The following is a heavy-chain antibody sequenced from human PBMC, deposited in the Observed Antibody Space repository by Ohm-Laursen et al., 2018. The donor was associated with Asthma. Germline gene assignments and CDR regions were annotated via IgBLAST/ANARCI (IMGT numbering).Heavy chain of an antibody. J-gene: IGHJ1*01. V-gene: IGHV3-21*01. Sequence: LRLSCTASGYTFSRYSIHWIRQAPGKGLEWVASISTASTFIYYADSVRGRFTTSRDNARNLVFLQMDSLRAEDTALYYCARIGPEWELPGREYSLHHWGQGTQVTVSS. CDR2: ISTASTFI. CDR3: ARIGPEWELPGREYSLHH. D-gene: IGHD1-26*01. CDR1: GYTFSRYS.